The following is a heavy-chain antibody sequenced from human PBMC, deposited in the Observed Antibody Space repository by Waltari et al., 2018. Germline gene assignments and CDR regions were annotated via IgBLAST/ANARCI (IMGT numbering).Heavy chain of an antibody. CDR1: GFEFSVCG. D-gene: IGHD1-26*01. J-gene: IGHJ4*02. V-gene: IGHV3-33*01. CDR2: IYHDGSNA. CDR3: VRDLRRGSYGDY. Sequence: QVQLVASGGGVVQPGRSLRLPCAASGFEFSVCGMHWVRQAPGKGLEWVAVIYHDGSNAYYADSVKGRFTFSRDNSKSTLYLQMNSLREEDTAVYYCVRDLRRGSYGDYWGQGTLVTVSS.